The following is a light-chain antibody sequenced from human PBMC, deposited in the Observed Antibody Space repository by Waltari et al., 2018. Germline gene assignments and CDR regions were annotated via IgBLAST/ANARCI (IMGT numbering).Light chain of an antibody. CDR3: QQYNHWPPIT. CDR2: EAS. J-gene: IGKJ5*01. CDR1: QSISSN. V-gene: IGKV3-15*01. Sequence: EIVMTQSPDTLSVSPGERATFSCRASQSISSNLAWYQQKPGQSPRLLIYEASTRATSTPARFSGSVSGTDFTLTISSLQSEDSAVYYCQQYNHWPPITFGQGTRLEIK.